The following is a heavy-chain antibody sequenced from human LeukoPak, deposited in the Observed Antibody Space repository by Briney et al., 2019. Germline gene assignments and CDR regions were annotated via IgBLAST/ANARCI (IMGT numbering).Heavy chain of an antibody. Sequence: ASVTVSYKASGYTSTSYGISWVRQAPGQGLEGMGWISAYNGNTNYAQKLQGRVTMTTDTSTSTTYMELRSLRSEDTAVYYCARVPQGSSWPHYFDYWGQGTLVTVSS. D-gene: IGHD6-13*01. CDR2: ISAYNGNT. CDR3: ARVPQGSSWPHYFDY. J-gene: IGHJ4*02. CDR1: GYTSTSYG. V-gene: IGHV1-18*01.